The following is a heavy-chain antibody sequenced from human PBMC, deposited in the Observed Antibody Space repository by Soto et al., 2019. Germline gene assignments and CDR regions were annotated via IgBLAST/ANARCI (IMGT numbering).Heavy chain of an antibody. V-gene: IGHV4-34*01. D-gene: IGHD3-16*01. CDR1: GGSFSGYY. J-gene: IGHJ3*02. CDR3: ASRGTGAFDI. CDR2: INHSGST. Sequence: SETLSLTCAVYGGSFSGYYWSWIRQPPGKGLEWIGEINHSGSTNYNPSLKSRVTISVDTSKNQLSLKLSSVTAADTAVYYCASRGTGAFDIWGQGTMVTVSS.